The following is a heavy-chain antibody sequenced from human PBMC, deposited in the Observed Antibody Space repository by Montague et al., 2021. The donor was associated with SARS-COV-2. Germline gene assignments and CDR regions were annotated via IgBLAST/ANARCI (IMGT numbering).Heavy chain of an antibody. V-gene: IGHV3-7*01. J-gene: IGHJ6*02. D-gene: IGHD3-10*01. CDR2: IKQDRSEK. CDR1: GFTFSSSW. CDR3: ARDFYGSGSSYYYYGMDV. Sequence: SLRLSCAASGFTFSSSWMSWVRQAPGKGLEWVANIKQDRSEKYYVDSVQGRFTISRDNAKNSLYLQMNSLRAEDTAVYYCARDFYGSGSSYYYYGMDVWGQGTTVTVSS.